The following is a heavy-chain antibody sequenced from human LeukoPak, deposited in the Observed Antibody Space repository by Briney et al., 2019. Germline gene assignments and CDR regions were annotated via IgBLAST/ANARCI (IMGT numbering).Heavy chain of an antibody. V-gene: IGHV3-53*01. CDR3: ASGGMGARKYYSDPFHY. CDR2: LYSAGST. CDR1: GFTVSSNY. Sequence: GSLSLSCAAYGFTVSSNYMRWLREAAAKWLAWVSILYSAGSTYYADSVRGRFTNARDSSKNTVRLQMHSLRAEDTAVYYCASGGMGARKYYSDPFHYWGQGTLVTVSS. D-gene: IGHD3-10*01. J-gene: IGHJ4*02.